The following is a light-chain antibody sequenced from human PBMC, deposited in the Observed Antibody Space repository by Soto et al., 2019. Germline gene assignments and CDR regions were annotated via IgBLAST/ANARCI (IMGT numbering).Light chain of an antibody. CDR1: SGHNSYA. CDR3: QTWGTGMV. Sequence: QPVLTQSPSASASLGASVKLTCTLSSGHNSYAIAWHQQQPEKGPRFLMKLNSDGSHTKGDGIPDRFSGSSSGTERYLTIPSLQYEDEADYYCQTWGTGMVFGGGTKLTVL. V-gene: IGLV4-69*01. CDR2: LNSDGSH. J-gene: IGLJ3*02.